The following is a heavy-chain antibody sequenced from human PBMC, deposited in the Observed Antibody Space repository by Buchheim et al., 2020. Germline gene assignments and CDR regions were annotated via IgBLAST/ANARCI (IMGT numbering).Heavy chain of an antibody. CDR3: ARVRPAGYSSGWIDS. CDR2: IYYSGTT. V-gene: IGHV4-59*01. Sequence: QVQLQESGPGLVKPSETLSLTCTVSVCSINSNYWSWIRQPPGKGLEYIGYIYYSGTTNYNPSLKSRVTISVATSTNRFSLKLNSVTAADTAVYYCARVRPAGYSSGWIDSWGQGTL. CDR1: VCSINSNY. D-gene: IGHD6-19*01. J-gene: IGHJ4*02.